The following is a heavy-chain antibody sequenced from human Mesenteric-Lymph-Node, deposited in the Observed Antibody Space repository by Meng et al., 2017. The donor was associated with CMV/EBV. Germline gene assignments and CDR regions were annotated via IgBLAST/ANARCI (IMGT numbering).Heavy chain of an antibody. V-gene: IGHV3-33*06. Sequence: GESLKISCAASGFTFSSYGMNWVRQAPGKGLEWVAVIWYDGSSEYYADSVKGRFTVSRDNSKNTVYLQMNSLRAEDTAVYYCAKDHGNWNYGHYGMDVWGQGTTVTVSS. D-gene: IGHD1-7*01. J-gene: IGHJ6*02. CDR2: IWYDGSSE. CDR1: GFTFSSYG. CDR3: AKDHGNWNYGHYGMDV.